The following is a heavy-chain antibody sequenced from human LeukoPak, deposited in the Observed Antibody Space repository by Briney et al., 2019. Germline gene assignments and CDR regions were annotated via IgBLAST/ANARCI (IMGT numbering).Heavy chain of an antibody. Sequence: GGSLRLSCAASGFTFSSYSMNWVRQAPGKGLEGVSYISSSSSTIYYADSVKGRFTISRDNAKNSLYLQMNSLRAEDTAVYYCARGGLLEWLFSFDYWGQGTLVTVSS. J-gene: IGHJ4*02. V-gene: IGHV3-48*01. D-gene: IGHD3-3*01. CDR3: ARGGLLEWLFSFDY. CDR1: GFTFSSYS. CDR2: ISSSSSTI.